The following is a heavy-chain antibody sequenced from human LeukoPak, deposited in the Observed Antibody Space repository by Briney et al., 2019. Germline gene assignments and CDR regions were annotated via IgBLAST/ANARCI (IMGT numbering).Heavy chain of an antibody. CDR3: AGGGFFITMVRGVIGVFDY. CDR2: VNPNNGGT. CDR1: GYTLTTYY. D-gene: IGHD3-10*01. J-gene: IGHJ4*02. Sequence: KVFCYGSGYTLTTYYYDWGRQAPRQGPLGVGWVNPNNGGTNYAQKFQGRGTMTRDTSISTAYMEVSRMRSDDTAVYYCAGGGFFITMVRGVIGVFDYWGQGTLVTVSS. V-gene: IGHV1-2*02.